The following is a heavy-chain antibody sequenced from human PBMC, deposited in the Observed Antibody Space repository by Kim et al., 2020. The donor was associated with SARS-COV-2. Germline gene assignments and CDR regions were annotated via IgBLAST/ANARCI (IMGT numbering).Heavy chain of an antibody. CDR1: GFTFSSYA. Sequence: GGSLRLSCAASGFTFSSYAMHWVRQAPGKGLEWVAVIPSTTNYIYYTDSVRGRFTISRDNAKSSLSLQMNSLQVEDTAVYYCARDAQLVPFDYWGQGTLVPVSS. J-gene: IGHJ4*02. CDR2: IPSTTNYI. V-gene: IGHV3-21*01. CDR3: ARDAQLVPFDY. D-gene: IGHD6-6*01.